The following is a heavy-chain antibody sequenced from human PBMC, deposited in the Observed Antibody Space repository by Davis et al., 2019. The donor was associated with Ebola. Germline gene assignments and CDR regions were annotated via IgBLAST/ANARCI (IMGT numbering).Heavy chain of an antibody. CDR2: ISSSSSTI. D-gene: IGHD3-16*01. V-gene: IGHV3-48*04. Sequence: GESLKISCAASGFTFSSYSMNWVRQAPGKGLEWVSYISSSSSTIYYADSVKGRFTISRDNAKNSLYLQMNSLRAEDTAVYYCAALGARGSDDGMDVWGKGTTVTVSS. CDR3: AALGARGSDDGMDV. J-gene: IGHJ6*04. CDR1: GFTFSSYS.